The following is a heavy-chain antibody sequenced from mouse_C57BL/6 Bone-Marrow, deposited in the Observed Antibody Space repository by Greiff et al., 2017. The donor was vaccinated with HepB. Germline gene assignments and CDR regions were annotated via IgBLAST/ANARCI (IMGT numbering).Heavy chain of an antibody. J-gene: IGHJ3*01. V-gene: IGHV5-6*01. Sequence: EVMLVESGGDLVKPGGSLKLSCAASGFTFRSYGMSWVRQTPDKRLEWVATISSGGSYTYYPDSVKGRFTISRDNAKNTLYLQMSSLKSEDTAMYYCARQNGRAWFAYWGQGTLVTVSA. CDR1: GFTFRSYG. CDR3: ARQNGRAWFAY. CDR2: ISSGGSYT.